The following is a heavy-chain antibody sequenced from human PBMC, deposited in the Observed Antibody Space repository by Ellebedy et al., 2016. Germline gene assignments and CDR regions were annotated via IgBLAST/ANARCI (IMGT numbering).Heavy chain of an antibody. CDR1: GGSISSYS. D-gene: IGHD2-2*01. V-gene: IGHV4-59*01. Sequence: SETLSLTCSVSGGSISSYSWNWIRQPPGKGLEWIGHIQNSGSTNYNPSLKSRVTISLDTSKTHFSLKLSSVTAADTAVYYCAKLSIGYCSSTSCWGFDPWGQGTLVIVSS. CDR2: IQNSGST. J-gene: IGHJ5*02. CDR3: AKLSIGYCSSTSCWGFDP.